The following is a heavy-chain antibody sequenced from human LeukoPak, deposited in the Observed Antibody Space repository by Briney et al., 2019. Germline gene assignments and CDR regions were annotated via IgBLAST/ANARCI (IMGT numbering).Heavy chain of an antibody. CDR3: ARDFCGDRYLDFVGAFDI. CDR1: GYTFTSYG. D-gene: IGHD3-3*01. J-gene: IGHJ3*02. Sequence: ASVKVSCKASGYTFTSYGISWVRQAPGQGLEWMGWISAYNGNTNNAQKLQGRVTMTTDTSTSTAYMELRSLRSDDTAVCYCARDFCGDRYLDFVGAFDIWGQGTMVTVSS. V-gene: IGHV1-18*01. CDR2: ISAYNGNT.